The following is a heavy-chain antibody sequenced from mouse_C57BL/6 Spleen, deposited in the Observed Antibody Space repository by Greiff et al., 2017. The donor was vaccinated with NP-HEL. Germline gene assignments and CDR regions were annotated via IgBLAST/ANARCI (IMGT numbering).Heavy chain of an antibody. J-gene: IGHJ2*01. D-gene: IGHD2-1*01. CDR1: GFNIKDDY. V-gene: IGHV14-4*01. Sequence: EVQLQESGAELVRPGASVKLSCTASGFNIKDDYMHWVKQRPEQGLEWIGWIDPENGDTEYASKFQGKATITADTSSNTAYLQLSSLTSEDTVVYYCTRGYGNYGGQGTTLTVSS. CDR3: TRGYGNY. CDR2: IDPENGDT.